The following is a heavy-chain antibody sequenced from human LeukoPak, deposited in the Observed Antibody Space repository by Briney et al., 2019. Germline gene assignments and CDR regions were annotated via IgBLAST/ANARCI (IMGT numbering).Heavy chain of an antibody. J-gene: IGHJ3*02. D-gene: IGHD3-16*02. V-gene: IGHV3-23*01. CDR1: GFTFSNYA. CDR3: ANHESYYDYVWGSYPIDI. Sequence: GGSLRLPCAGSGFTFSNYAMTWVRQAPGKGLEWVSAISGSGGSTYYADSVKGRFTISRDNSKNTLYLQMNSLRAEDTAVYYCANHESYYDYVWGSYPIDIWGQGTMVTVSS. CDR2: ISGSGGST.